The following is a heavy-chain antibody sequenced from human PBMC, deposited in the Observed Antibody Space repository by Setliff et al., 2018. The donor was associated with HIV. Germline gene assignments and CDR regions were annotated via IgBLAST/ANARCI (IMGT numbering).Heavy chain of an antibody. D-gene: IGHD1-26*01. V-gene: IGHV1-18*01. CDR3: AREGWDPGFDAFDI. CDR2: ISAYNGNT. J-gene: IGHJ3*02. CDR1: GYTFTSYG. Sequence: GASVKVSCKASGYTFTSYGISWVRQAPGQGLEWMGWISAYNGNTNYAQKLQGRVTMATDTSTSTAYMELRSLRSDDTAVYYCAREGWDPGFDAFDIWGQGTMVTVSS.